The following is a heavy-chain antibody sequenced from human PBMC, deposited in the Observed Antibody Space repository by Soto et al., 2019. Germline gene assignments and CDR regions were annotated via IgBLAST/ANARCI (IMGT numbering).Heavy chain of an antibody. J-gene: IGHJ3*02. CDR2: INTKTGGT. D-gene: IGHD3-9*01. V-gene: IGHV1-2*02. Sequence: ASVKVSCKASGYIFTGYYIQWVRQAPGQGLEWMGWINTKTGGTKYAQKFQGRVTMTRDTSINAAYMEVSRLRSDDTAVYYCATDKVAFDMWGQGTMVTVS. CDR1: GYIFTGYY. CDR3: ATDKVAFDM.